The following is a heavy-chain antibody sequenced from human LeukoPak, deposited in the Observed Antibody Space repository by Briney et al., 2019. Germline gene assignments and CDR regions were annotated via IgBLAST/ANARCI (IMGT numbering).Heavy chain of an antibody. V-gene: IGHV4-39*07. Sequence: SETLSLTCTVSGGSISSSSYFWGWIRQPPGKGLEWIASIYYNGNTYYNPSLKSRVTISVDTSKNQFSLKMSSVTAADTAVYHCARLDATEADDFWGQGTLVTVSS. CDR2: IYYNGNT. D-gene: IGHD1-1*01. J-gene: IGHJ4*02. CDR1: GGSISSSSYF. CDR3: ARLDATEADDF.